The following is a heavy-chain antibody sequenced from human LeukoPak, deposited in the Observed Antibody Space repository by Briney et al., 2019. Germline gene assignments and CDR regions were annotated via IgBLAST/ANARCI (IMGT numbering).Heavy chain of an antibody. CDR3: ARQGRITIFGVVPRGAFDI. J-gene: IGHJ3*02. Sequence: ASETLSLTCTVSGGSISSSSYYWGWIRQPPGKGLEWIGSIYYSGSTYYNPSLKSRVTISVDTSKNQFSLKLSSVTAADTAVYYCARQGRITIFGVVPRGAFDIWGQGTMVTVSS. CDR1: GGSISSSSYY. CDR2: IYYSGST. V-gene: IGHV4-39*01. D-gene: IGHD3-3*01.